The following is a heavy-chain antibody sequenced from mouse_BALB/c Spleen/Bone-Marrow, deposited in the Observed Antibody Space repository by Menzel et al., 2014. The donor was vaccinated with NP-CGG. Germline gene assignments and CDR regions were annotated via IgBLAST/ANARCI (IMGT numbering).Heavy chain of an antibody. D-gene: IGHD2-10*02. J-gene: IGHJ4*01. CDR3: ARSLDEGYGMDY. CDR2: IHYSGTT. V-gene: IGHV3-1*02. CDR1: GYSITSGYS. Sequence: VQLQQPGPDLVKPSQSLSLTCTVTGYSITSGYSWHWIRQFPGDKLEWMGYIHYSGTTNYNPSLKSRVSITRDTSKNQFFLQLNSVTTEDTATYYCARSLDEGYGMDYWGEGTSVTVSS.